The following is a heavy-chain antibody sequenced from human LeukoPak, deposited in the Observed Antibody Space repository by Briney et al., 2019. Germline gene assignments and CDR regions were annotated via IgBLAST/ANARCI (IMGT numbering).Heavy chain of an antibody. V-gene: IGHV4-59*01. J-gene: IGHJ4*02. D-gene: IGHD3-22*01. CDR1: DASFSGYY. CDR2: IYYSGST. Sequence: SETLSLTCATYDASFSGYYWSWIRQPPGKGLEWIGYIYYSGSTNYNPSLKSRVTISVDTSKNQFSLKLSSVTAADTAVYYCARYDSSGYHYYFDYWGQGTLVTVSS. CDR3: ARYDSSGYHYYFDY.